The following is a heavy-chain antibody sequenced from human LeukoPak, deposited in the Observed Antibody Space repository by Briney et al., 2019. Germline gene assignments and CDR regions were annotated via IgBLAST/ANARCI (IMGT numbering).Heavy chain of an antibody. V-gene: IGHV1-46*01. J-gene: IGHJ3*02. CDR3: AREAVDGYNSGDAFDI. D-gene: IGHD5-24*01. Sequence: GASVKVSCKASGYTFTSYYMHWVRQAPGQGLEWMGIINPSGGSTSYAQKFQGRVTMTRDMSTSTVYMELSSLRSEDTAVYYCAREAVDGYNSGDAFDIWGQGTMVTVSS. CDR1: GYTFTSYY. CDR2: INPSGGST.